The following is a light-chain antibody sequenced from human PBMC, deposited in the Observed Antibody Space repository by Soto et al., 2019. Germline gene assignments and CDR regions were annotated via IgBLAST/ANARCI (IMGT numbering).Light chain of an antibody. V-gene: IGKV3-20*01. CDR2: GAS. Sequence: ETVLTQSPGTLSLSPGERATLSCRASQTVYNNYLAWYQQKPGQAPRLLIFGASTRAIGIPDRFSGSGSGTVFTLAITRLEPEDFAVYFCQQYGGSPITFGQGTRLETK. CDR1: QTVYNNY. J-gene: IGKJ5*01. CDR3: QQYGGSPIT.